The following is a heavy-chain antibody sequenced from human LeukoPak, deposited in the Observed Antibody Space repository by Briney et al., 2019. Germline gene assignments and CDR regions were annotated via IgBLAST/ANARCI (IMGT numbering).Heavy chain of an antibody. CDR2: IYYSGST. V-gene: IGHV4-39*01. D-gene: IGHD6-19*01. CDR1: CGSLNSRSYY. J-gene: IGHJ4*02. CDR3: ARHSLVQWLLQALHY. Sequence: SETPSPTCTVSCGSLNSRSYYLGWVRHPPGEGLGWVGGIYYSGSTYYNPSLKSRVTISVDTSKNHFSLKLSSVTAADTAVYYCARHSLVQWLLQALHYWGQGTLVTVSS.